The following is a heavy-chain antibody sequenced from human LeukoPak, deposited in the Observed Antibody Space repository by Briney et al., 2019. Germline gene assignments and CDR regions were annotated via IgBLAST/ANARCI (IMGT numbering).Heavy chain of an antibody. Sequence: GGSLRLSCAASGFTFSSFAMNWVRQAPGKGLEWVSAISGSGGSTYYADSVKGRFTISRDNSKNTLYLQMNSLRAEDTAVYYCAKDPYYYDSSGYESDYWGQGTLVTVSS. D-gene: IGHD3-22*01. CDR3: AKDPYYYDSSGYESDY. V-gene: IGHV3-23*01. J-gene: IGHJ4*02. CDR2: ISGSGGST. CDR1: GFTFSSFA.